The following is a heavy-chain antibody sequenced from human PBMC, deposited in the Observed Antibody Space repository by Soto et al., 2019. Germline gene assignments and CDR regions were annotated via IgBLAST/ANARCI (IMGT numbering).Heavy chain of an antibody. CDR1: GYTFSTSA. CDR3: AKAGSIVGPTRGQYYFAY. Sequence: GGSLIPSCAPSGYTFSTSAMTWDTRAPAKRLEWVSAISCSGGSTYYADSVKGRFTISRDNSKNSLYLQMNSLGAEVAAVYYCAKAGSIVGPTRGQYYFAYWGQGSLVTVSS. D-gene: IGHD1-26*01. CDR2: ISCSGGST. J-gene: IGHJ4*02. V-gene: IGHV3-23*01.